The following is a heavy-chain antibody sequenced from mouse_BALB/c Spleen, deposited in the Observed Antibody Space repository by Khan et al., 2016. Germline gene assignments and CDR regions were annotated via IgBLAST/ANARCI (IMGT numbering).Heavy chain of an antibody. V-gene: IGHV3-8*02. CDR2: ISYSGST. J-gene: IGHJ2*01. CDR1: GDSITSGY. CDR3: ARLSAGYFDY. D-gene: IGHD1-2*01. Sequence: EVQLQESGPSLVKPSQTLSLTCSVTGDSITSGYWNWLRKFPGHKLEYMGYISYSGSTYYNPSLKSRISITRATSTNQYYLQLNSVTTEYTATYYCARLSAGYFDYWGQGTTLTVSS.